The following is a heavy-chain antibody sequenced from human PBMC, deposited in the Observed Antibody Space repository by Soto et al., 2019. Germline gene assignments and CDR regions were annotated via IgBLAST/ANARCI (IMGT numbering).Heavy chain of an antibody. CDR1: GFTFSSYW. CDR3: ASLGWLQGYFDY. D-gene: IGHD5-12*01. J-gene: IGHJ4*02. V-gene: IGHV3-74*01. CDR2: INSGGSST. Sequence: EVQLVESGGGLVQPGGSLRLSCAASGFTFSSYWMHWVRQAPGKGLVWVSRINSGGSSTSYADSVKGRFTISRDNAKNTLYLQMNSLRAEDTAVYYCASLGWLQGYFDYWGQGTLVTVSS.